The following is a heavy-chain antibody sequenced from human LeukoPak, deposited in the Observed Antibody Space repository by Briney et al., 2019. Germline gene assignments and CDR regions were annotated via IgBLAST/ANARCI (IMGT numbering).Heavy chain of an antibody. CDR1: GGTCSSYT. D-gene: IGHD2-2*01. Sequence: SVKVSCKASGGTCSSYTISWVRQAPGQGLEWMGRIIPILGIAKYAQKFQGRVTITADKSTSTAYMELSSLRSEDTAVYYCARDGVPAPTTDSLFYYYYYYMDVWGKGTTVTVSS. CDR2: IIPILGIA. V-gene: IGHV1-69*04. CDR3: ARDGVPAPTTDSLFYYYYYYMDV. J-gene: IGHJ6*03.